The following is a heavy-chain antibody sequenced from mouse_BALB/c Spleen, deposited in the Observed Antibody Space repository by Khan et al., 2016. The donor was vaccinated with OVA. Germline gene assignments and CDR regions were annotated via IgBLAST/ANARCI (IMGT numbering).Heavy chain of an antibody. J-gene: IGHJ1*01. V-gene: IGHV9-3-1*01. CDR1: GYPFTNYG. Sequence: QIQLVQSGPELKKPGETVKISCKASGYPFTNYGMNWVKQAPGKGLKWMGWINTYTGEPTYADDFKGRFAFSLETSASTAYLQIDNLKNEDTASYFGAGGGYGYFEVWGAGTTVTVSS. D-gene: IGHD2-2*01. CDR3: AGGGYGYFEV. CDR2: INTYTGEP.